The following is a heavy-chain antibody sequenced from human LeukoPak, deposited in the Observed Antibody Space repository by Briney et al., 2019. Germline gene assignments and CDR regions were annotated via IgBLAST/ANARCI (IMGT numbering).Heavy chain of an antibody. CDR1: GFSFSNYA. D-gene: IGHD6-13*01. CDR3: AREYGIAAAGIDY. CDR2: ICVNGGKT. V-gene: IGHV3-23*01. Sequence: PGGSLRLSCAASGFSFSNYAMSWVRQAPGKGLEWVSAICVNGGKTHYADSVKGRFTISRDNSKNTLYLQMNSLRAEDTAVYYCAREYGIAAAGIDYWGQGTLVTVSS. J-gene: IGHJ4*02.